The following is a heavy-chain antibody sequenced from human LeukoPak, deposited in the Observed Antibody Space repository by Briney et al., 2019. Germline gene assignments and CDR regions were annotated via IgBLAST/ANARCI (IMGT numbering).Heavy chain of an antibody. D-gene: IGHD3-22*01. CDR3: AKDGYYDSSGPYYMDV. J-gene: IGHJ6*03. CDR1: GFTFSSYS. Sequence: KSGGSLRLSCAASGFTFSSYSMNWVRQAPGKGLEWVSSISSSSSYIYYADSVKGRFTISRDNAKNSLYLQMNSLRAEDTAVYYCAKDGYYDSSGPYYMDVWGKGTTVTVSS. V-gene: IGHV3-21*01. CDR2: ISSSSSYI.